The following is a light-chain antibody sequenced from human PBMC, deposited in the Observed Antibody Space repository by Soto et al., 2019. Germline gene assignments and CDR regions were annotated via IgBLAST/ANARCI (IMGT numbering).Light chain of an antibody. V-gene: IGLV1-40*01. Sequence: QSVLTQPASVSGAPGQRVTISCTGSSSNIVAGYDVHWYQQLPGTAPKLLIYGNSNRPSGVPDRFSGSKSGTSASLAITGLQAEDEADYYCQSYDSSLSGAVFGGGTQLTVL. CDR2: GNS. CDR1: SSNIVAGYD. CDR3: QSYDSSLSGAV. J-gene: IGLJ7*01.